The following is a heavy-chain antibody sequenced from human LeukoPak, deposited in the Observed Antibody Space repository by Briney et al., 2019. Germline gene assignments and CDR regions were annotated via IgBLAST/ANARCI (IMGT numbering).Heavy chain of an antibody. CDR2: ISYDGSNK. V-gene: IGHV3-30*07. CDR1: GFTFSSYA. CDR3: AKVGDSSGWEFDY. J-gene: IGHJ4*02. Sequence: PGGSLRLSCAASGFTFSSYAMHWVRQAPGKGLEWVAVISYDGSNKYYADSVKGRFAISRDNSKNTLYLQMNSLRAEDTAVYYCAKVGDSSGWEFDYWGQGTLVTVSS. D-gene: IGHD6-19*01.